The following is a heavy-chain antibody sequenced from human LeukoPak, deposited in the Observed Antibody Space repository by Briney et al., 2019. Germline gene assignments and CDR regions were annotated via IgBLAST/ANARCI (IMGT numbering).Heavy chain of an antibody. D-gene: IGHD3-10*01. CDR1: GFTFSSYS. Sequence: PGGSLRLSCAASGFTFSSYSMNWVRQAPGKGLEWVSSISSSSSYIYYADSVKGRFTISRDNAKNSLYLQMNSLRAEDTAVYYCARDQDVLWFGDRSQRGYFDYWGQGTLVTVSS. V-gene: IGHV3-21*01. CDR2: ISSSSSYI. CDR3: ARDQDVLWFGDRSQRGYFDY. J-gene: IGHJ4*02.